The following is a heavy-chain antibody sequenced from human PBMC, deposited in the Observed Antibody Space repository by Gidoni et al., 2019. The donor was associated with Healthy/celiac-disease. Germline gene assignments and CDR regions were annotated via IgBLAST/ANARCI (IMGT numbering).Heavy chain of an antibody. CDR1: GFTFSSYA. V-gene: IGHV3-23*01. D-gene: IGHD2-15*01. CDR2: ISGRCGST. J-gene: IGHJ4*02. CDR3: AKGRVVAAKGGFDY. Sequence: EVQLLESGGGLVQPGGSLRLSCDASGFTFSSYAMSWVRQAPGKGMEWVSAISGRCGSTYYADSVKGRFTISRDNSKNTLYLQMNSLRAEDTAVYYCAKGRVVAAKGGFDYWGQGTLVTVSS.